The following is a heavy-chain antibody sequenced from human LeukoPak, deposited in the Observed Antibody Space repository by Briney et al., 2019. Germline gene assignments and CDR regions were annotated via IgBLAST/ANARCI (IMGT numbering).Heavy chain of an antibody. Sequence: ASVKVSCKASGYTFIGYYMHWVRQAPGQGLEWMGWINPNSGGTNYAKMFQGRVTMTRDTSISTAFMELSRLRSDDTALYYCARLSGQWTVFDYWGQGTLVTVSS. CDR3: ARLSGQWTVFDY. CDR2: INPNSGGT. D-gene: IGHD6-19*01. V-gene: IGHV1-2*02. J-gene: IGHJ4*02. CDR1: GYTFIGYY.